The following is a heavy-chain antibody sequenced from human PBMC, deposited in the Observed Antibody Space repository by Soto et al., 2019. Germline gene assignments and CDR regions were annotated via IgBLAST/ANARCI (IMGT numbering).Heavy chain of an antibody. V-gene: IGHV3-30-3*01. D-gene: IGHD2-2*01. CDR1: GFTFSSYA. CDR2: ISYDGSNK. J-gene: IGHJ6*02. CDR3: ARDSAVVVPAARGFYYYGMDV. Sequence: GGSLRLSCAASGFTFSSYAMHWVRQAPGKGLEWVAVISYDGSNKYYADSVKGRFTISRDNSKNTLYLQMNSLRAEDTAVYYCARDSAVVVPAARGFYYYGMDVWGRGTTVTVSS.